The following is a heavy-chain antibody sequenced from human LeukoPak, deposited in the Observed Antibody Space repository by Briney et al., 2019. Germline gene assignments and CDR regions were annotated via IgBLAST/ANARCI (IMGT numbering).Heavy chain of an antibody. CDR3: ARGRQLWFGELISPLFDY. D-gene: IGHD3-10*01. Sequence: SETLSLTCTVSGYSISSGYYWGWIRQPPGKGLEWIGSIYHSGSTYYNPSLRSRVTISVDTSKNQFSLKLSSVTAADTAVYYCARGRQLWFGELISPLFDYWGQGTLVTVSS. J-gene: IGHJ4*02. CDR2: IYHSGST. V-gene: IGHV4-38-2*02. CDR1: GYSISSGYY.